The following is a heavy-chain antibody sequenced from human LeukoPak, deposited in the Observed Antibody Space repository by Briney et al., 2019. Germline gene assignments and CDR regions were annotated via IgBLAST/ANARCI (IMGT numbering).Heavy chain of an antibody. J-gene: IGHJ2*01. CDR1: GFNFSSSG. V-gene: IGHV3-23*01. Sequence: GGSLRLSCAASGFNFSSSGMSWVRQAPGRGLEWVSGISASGGSTYYADPVKGRFIISRDKSKDTLFLQMSSLRAEDTAVYYCAKLGGSRYLEFLSLGDWYFDLWGRGTLVTVSS. CDR3: AKLGGSRYLEFLSLGDWYFDL. CDR2: ISASGGST. D-gene: IGHD3-3*01.